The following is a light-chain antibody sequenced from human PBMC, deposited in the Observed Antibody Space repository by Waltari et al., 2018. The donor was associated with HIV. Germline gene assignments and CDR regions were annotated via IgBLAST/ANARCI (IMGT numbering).Light chain of an antibody. V-gene: IGKV3-20*01. CDR1: QTVSTNI. CDR3: LLYGDSPRWT. CDR2: GSS. Sequence: SVVTQSPGTLSLSPGDKVTLSCRTSQTVSTNILGWYQSKSGQPPKLLFYGSSTRASGIPDRFSATGSDTGSGSDFSLTIHRLGPDDVAIYYCLLYGDSPRWTFGPGTRL. J-gene: IGKJ1*01.